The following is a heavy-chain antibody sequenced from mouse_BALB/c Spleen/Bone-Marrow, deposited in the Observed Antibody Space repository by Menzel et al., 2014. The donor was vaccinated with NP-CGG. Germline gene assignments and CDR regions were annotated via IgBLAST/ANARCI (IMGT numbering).Heavy chain of an antibody. CDR3: SPSSNYGWEY. CDR1: GFNIKDSY. D-gene: IGHD2-5*01. Sequence: VQLKQSGAEFVRPGASVKLSCTGSGFNIKDSYMHWVKQRPGQGLEWIGWIDPENGDTEYAPKFQGKATMTADTSSNTAYLQLSSLRSEDAAVYYYSPSSNYGWEYWGQGTSVTVSS. J-gene: IGHJ4*01. CDR2: IDPENGDT. V-gene: IGHV14-4*02.